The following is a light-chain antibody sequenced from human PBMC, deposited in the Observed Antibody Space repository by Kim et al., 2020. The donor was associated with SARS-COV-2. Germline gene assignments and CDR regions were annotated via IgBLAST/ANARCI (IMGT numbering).Light chain of an antibody. CDR1: QSVSTN. V-gene: IGKV3-15*01. CDR2: SAS. Sequence: ETVMTQSPATLSVSPGERATLSCRASQSVSTNLAWYQQTPGQAPRLLIYSASTRATGIPARFSGSGSGTDFTLTISSLQSEDYAVYFCQQYHDWPLTFGPGTKVDIK. CDR3: QQYHDWPLT. J-gene: IGKJ3*01.